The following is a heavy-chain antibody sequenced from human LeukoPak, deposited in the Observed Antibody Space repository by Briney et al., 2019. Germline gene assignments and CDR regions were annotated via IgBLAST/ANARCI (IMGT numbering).Heavy chain of an antibody. J-gene: IGHJ4*02. CDR2: IIPIFGTA. D-gene: IGHD6-19*01. Sequence: ASVKVSCKASGGTFSSYAISWVRQAPGQGLEWMGGIIPIFGTANYAQKFQGRVTITADESTSTAYMELSSLRSEDTAVYYCARGYSSGYYFDYWGQGTLVTVSS. CDR1: GGTFSSYA. CDR3: ARGYSSGYYFDY. V-gene: IGHV1-69*13.